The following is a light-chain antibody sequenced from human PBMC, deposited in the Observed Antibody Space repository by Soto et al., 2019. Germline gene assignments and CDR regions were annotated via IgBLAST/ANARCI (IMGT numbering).Light chain of an antibody. V-gene: IGKV1-5*03. J-gene: IGKJ2*01. CDR2: KAS. Sequence: DIQMTQSPSTLSASVGDRVTITCRASQSISTWLAWYQQKPGKAPKLLIYKASSLRNGVPSRFSGSGSGTEFTLTIDSLQPDDFASYYCQQYNGSPHTFGEGTKLDIK. CDR3: QQYNGSPHT. CDR1: QSISTW.